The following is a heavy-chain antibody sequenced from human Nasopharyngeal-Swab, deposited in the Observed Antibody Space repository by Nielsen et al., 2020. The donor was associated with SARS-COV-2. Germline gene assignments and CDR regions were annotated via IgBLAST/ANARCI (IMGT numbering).Heavy chain of an antibody. V-gene: IGHV3-30*03. CDR1: GFTFSNYA. CDR2: ISYDGNIK. D-gene: IGHD4-23*01. CDR3: ARDLSGGGNDV. Sequence: GGSLRLSCAASGFTFSNYAMHWVRQAPGKGLEGVAVISYDGNIKHYADSVKGRFTISRDNSKNTLYLQMNSLRAEDTAVYYCARDLSGGGNDVWGQGTQVTASS. J-gene: IGHJ4*02.